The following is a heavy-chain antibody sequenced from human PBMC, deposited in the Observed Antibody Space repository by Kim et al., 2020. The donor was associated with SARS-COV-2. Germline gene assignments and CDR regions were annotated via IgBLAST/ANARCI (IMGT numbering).Heavy chain of an antibody. V-gene: IGHV1-18*04. CDR1: GYTFTSYA. CDR3: ARDRDGYNPVPDD. Sequence: ASVKVSCKASGYTFTSYAISWVRQAPGQGLEWMGWISAKNGNTNYAQMFQGRVTMTTDTSTSTAYMDLRSLTSDDTAMYYCARDRDGYNPVPDDWGQGTLVTV. CDR2: ISAKNGNT. D-gene: IGHD2-21*01. J-gene: IGHJ1*01.